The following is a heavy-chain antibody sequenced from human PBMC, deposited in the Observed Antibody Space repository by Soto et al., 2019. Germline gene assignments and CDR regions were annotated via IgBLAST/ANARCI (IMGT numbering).Heavy chain of an antibody. CDR1: GYTFNSYG. Sequence: GASVKVSCKASGYTFNSYGISWVRQAPGQGLEWMGWISAYNGNTNYAQKLQGRVTMTTDTSTSTAYMELRSLRSEDTAVYYCARDQVVVVVAATSTFDPWGQGTLVTVSS. D-gene: IGHD2-15*01. CDR2: ISAYNGNT. CDR3: ARDQVVVVVAATSTFDP. J-gene: IGHJ5*02. V-gene: IGHV1-18*01.